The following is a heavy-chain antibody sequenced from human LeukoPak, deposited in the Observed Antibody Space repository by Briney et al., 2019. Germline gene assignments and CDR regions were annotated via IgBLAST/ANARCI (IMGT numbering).Heavy chain of an antibody. V-gene: IGHV1-2*02. CDR1: GYTFTAYY. Sequence: GASVKVSCKASGYTFTAYYIHWVRQAPGQGLEWMGWINPNSGGTVYAQSFQGRVTMTRDTSITTAYMELSRLTSDDTAFYYCARIVSSGSFYGYWGQGTLVTVSS. J-gene: IGHJ4*02. D-gene: IGHD3-10*01. CDR2: INPNSGGT. CDR3: ARIVSSGSFYGY.